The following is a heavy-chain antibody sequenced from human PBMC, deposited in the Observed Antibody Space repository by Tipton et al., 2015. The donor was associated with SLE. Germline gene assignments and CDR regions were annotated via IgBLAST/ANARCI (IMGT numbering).Heavy chain of an antibody. J-gene: IGHJ3*01. CDR1: GGSFSGYY. V-gene: IGHV4-34*01. D-gene: IGHD3-9*01. CDR2: MDHSGIT. Sequence: TLSLTCAVYGGSFSGYYWSWIRQPPGKGLGWIGEMDHSGITNYNPSLKSRVTISVETSKNHFSLTLSSVTAADTALYFCARAKDWEDGFDVWGQGTMVTVSA. CDR3: ARAKDWEDGFDV.